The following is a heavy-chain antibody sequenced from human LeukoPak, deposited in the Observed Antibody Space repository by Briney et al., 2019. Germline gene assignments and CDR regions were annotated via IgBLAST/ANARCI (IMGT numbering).Heavy chain of an antibody. J-gene: IGHJ4*02. D-gene: IGHD6-19*01. Sequence: GGSLRLSCAASGFTFSSYEMNWVRQAPGKGLEWVSYISGSGSTIYFADSVKGRFTISKDNAKNSLYLQMNSLRAEDTAVYYCARQRIAVAGTGGPSTIFDYWGPGTLVTVSS. CDR3: ARQRIAVAGTGGPSTIFDY. CDR1: GFTFSSYE. V-gene: IGHV3-48*03. CDR2: ISGSGSTI.